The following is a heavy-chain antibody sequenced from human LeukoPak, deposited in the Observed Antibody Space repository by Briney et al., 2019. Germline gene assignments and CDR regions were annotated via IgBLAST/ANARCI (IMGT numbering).Heavy chain of an antibody. J-gene: IGHJ4*02. CDR2: IYYSGST. CDR1: GYSISSGYY. D-gene: IGHD6-6*01. V-gene: IGHV4-61*01. Sequence: PSETLSLTCSVSGYSISSGYYWGWIRQPPGKGLEWIGYIYYSGSTNYNPSLKSRVTISVDTSKNQFSLKLSSVTAADTAVYYCARESSIAAYFDYWGQGTLVTVSS. CDR3: ARESSIAAYFDY.